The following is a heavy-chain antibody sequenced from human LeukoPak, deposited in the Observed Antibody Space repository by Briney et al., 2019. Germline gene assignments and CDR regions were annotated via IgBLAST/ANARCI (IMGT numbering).Heavy chain of an antibody. V-gene: IGHV4-34*01. CDR1: GGSFSGYY. Sequence: PSETLSLTCAVYGGSFSGYYWSWIRQPPGKGLEWIGEINHSGSTNYNPSLKSRVTISVDTSKNQFSLKLSSVTAADTAVYYCASQFWSGYPNWGQGTLVTVSS. J-gene: IGHJ4*02. CDR3: ASQFWSGYPN. CDR2: INHSGST. D-gene: IGHD3-3*01.